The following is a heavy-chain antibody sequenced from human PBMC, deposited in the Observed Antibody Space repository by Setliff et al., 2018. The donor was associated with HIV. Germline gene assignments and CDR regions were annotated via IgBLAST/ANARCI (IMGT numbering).Heavy chain of an antibody. CDR1: GGSISSGGYY. V-gene: IGHV4-61*09. Sequence: SETLSLTCTVSGGSISSGGYYWSWIRQPAGKGLEWIGHIYSSGSTNYNPSLKSRVTISVDTSKNQFSLKLSSVTAADTAVYYCAKLTPFDYWGQGTLVTVSS. CDR3: AKLTPFDY. D-gene: IGHD7-27*01. CDR2: IYSSGST. J-gene: IGHJ4*02.